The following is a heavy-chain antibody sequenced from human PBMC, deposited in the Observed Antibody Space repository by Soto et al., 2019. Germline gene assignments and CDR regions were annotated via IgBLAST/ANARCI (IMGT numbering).Heavy chain of an antibody. J-gene: IGHJ6*04. CDR2: IRSKAYGETK. Sequence: SLRLSCTCSGFTFCDYAISWSRQPPGKGLEWVCVIRSKAYGETKDYAASVKGRFTILRDNSKSIAYLQLNSLQSDDTGVYYCTRYTYTSRYSYFGMDVWGNGTTVTVSS. CDR3: TRYTYTSRYSYFGMDV. CDR1: GFTFCDYA. D-gene: IGHD2-2*01. V-gene: IGHV3-49*03.